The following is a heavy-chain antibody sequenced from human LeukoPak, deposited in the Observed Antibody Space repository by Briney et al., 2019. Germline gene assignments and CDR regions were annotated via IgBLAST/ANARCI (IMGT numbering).Heavy chain of an antibody. J-gene: IGHJ6*02. CDR2: IYYSGST. D-gene: IGHD3-10*01. CDR1: GGSISSYY. Sequence: SETLSLTCTVSGGSISSYYWSWIRQPPGKGLEWIGYIYYSGSTNYNPSLKSRVTISVDTSKNQFSLKLSSVTAADTAVYYCARGPGSRSYYNRGNYYYYGMDVWGQGTTVTVSS. CDR3: ARGPGSRSYYNRGNYYYYGMDV. V-gene: IGHV4-59*01.